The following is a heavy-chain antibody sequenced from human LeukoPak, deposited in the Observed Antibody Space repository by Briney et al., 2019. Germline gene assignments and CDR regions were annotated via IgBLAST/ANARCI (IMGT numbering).Heavy chain of an antibody. J-gene: IGHJ1*01. D-gene: IGHD3-10*01. CDR1: GFTFSSHA. CDR3: ARSALTMVRGVFQH. V-gene: IGHV3-30*04. CDR2: ISYDGSNK. Sequence: GRSLRLSCAASGFTFSSHAMHWVRQAPGKGLEWVAVISYDGSNKYYADSVKGRFTISRDNSKNTLYLQMNSLRAEDTAVYYCARSALTMVRGVFQHWGQGTLVTVSS.